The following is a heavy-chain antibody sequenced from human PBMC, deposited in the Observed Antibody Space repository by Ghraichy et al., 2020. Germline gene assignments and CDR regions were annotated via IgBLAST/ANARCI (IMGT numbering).Heavy chain of an antibody. J-gene: IGHJ4*02. CDR3: ARDNREYSYGFFDY. CDR1: GGSISRYY. Sequence: GSLRLSCTVSGGSISRYYWSWIRQPPGKGLEWLGYIYYSGSTNYNPSLKSRVTISVDTSKNQFSLKLTSVTAADTAVYYCARDNREYSYGFFDYWGQGTLVTVSS. CDR2: IYYSGST. V-gene: IGHV4-59*01. D-gene: IGHD5-18*01.